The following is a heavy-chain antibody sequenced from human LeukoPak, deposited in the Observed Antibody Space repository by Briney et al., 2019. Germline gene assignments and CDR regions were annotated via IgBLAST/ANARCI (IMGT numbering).Heavy chain of an antibody. J-gene: IGHJ4*02. CDR1: GGSITISNYY. CDR2: IYYSGAT. CDR3: AALGNGRTFDN. V-gene: IGHV4-39*07. Sequence: SETLSLTCTVSGGSITISNYYWGCIRQPPGKGLEWIGSIYYSGATFYNPSLKSRVTISLDTSENQFSLKLTSVTAADTAVYYCAALGNGRTFDNWGQGTLVTVSS. D-gene: IGHD1-26*01.